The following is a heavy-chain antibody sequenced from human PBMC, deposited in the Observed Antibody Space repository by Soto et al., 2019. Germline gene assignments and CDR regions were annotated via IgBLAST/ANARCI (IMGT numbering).Heavy chain of an antibody. CDR3: ARVPAEPYYSYGMDV. J-gene: IGHJ6*02. D-gene: IGHD1-1*01. Sequence: GASVKVSCKASGGTFSSYAISWVRQAPGQGLEWMGGIIPIFGTANYAQKFQGRVTITADESTSTAYMELSSLRSEDTAVYYCARVPAEPYYSYGMDVWGQGTMVTVSS. CDR2: IIPIFGTA. CDR1: GGTFSSYA. V-gene: IGHV1-69*13.